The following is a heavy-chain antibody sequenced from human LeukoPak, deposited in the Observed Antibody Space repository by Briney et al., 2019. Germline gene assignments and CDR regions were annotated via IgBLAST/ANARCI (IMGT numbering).Heavy chain of an antibody. V-gene: IGHV3-21*01. CDR2: ISSSSSYI. Sequence: GGSLRLSCAASGFTFSSYSMNWVRHAPGEGLECVSSISSSSSYIYYTDSVKGRFTISRDNAKNSLYLQMNSLRAEDTAVYYCARDVSSRTSHAFDIWGQGTMVTVSS. CDR1: GFTFSSYS. J-gene: IGHJ3*02. CDR3: ARDVSSRTSHAFDI. D-gene: IGHD2-2*01.